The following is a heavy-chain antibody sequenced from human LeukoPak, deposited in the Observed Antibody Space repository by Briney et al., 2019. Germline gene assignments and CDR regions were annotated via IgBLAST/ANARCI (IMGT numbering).Heavy chain of an antibody. J-gene: IGHJ4*02. V-gene: IGHV4-59*08. CDR1: GDSIGTDY. Sequence: PSETLSLTCIVSGDSIGTDYWSWIRQSPGKGLEWIGYINYSGSTQHNPSLKSRVTISVDRSKKQVSLKMTPVTAADTAVYYCARLDCISDQCYNYWGLGTLVTVSS. CDR3: ARLDCISDQCYNY. CDR2: INYSGST. D-gene: IGHD2-15*01.